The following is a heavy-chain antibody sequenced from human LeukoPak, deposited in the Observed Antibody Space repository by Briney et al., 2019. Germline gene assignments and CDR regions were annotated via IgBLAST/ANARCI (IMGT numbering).Heavy chain of an antibody. Sequence: HPGGSLRLSCAASEFTFSNYGMHWVRQAPGKGPEWVAFIRYDGSNKYYADSVKGRFTISRDNSKNTLYLQMNSLRAEDTAVYYCAKDLGYCSSTSCSGDGYWGQGTLVTVSS. CDR2: IRYDGSNK. CDR1: EFTFSNYG. V-gene: IGHV3-30*02. CDR3: AKDLGYCSSTSCSGDGY. D-gene: IGHD2-2*01. J-gene: IGHJ4*02.